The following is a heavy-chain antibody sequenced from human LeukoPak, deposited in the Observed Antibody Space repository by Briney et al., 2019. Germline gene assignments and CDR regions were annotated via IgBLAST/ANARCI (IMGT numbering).Heavy chain of an antibody. Sequence: ASVKVSCKASGYPFSNYDINWLRQAPGQGLEWMGWINPNSGGTNYAQKFQGRVTMTRDTSISTAYMELSRLRSDDTAVYYCAREFFTAMGGTWGQGTLVTVSS. V-gene: IGHV1-2*02. CDR3: AREFFTAMGGT. CDR2: INPNSGGT. CDR1: GYPFSNYD. D-gene: IGHD5-18*01. J-gene: IGHJ5*02.